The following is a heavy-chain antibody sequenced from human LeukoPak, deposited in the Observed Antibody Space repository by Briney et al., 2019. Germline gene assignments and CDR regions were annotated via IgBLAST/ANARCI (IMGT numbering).Heavy chain of an antibody. J-gene: IGHJ1*01. Sequence: SQTLSLTCTVSGGSTSSGSYYWSWIRQPAGKGLEWIGRIHTSGSTNYNPSLKSRVTISVDTSKNQFSLKLSSVTAADTAVYYCARVPMKYSSSSSIVEYFQHWGQGTLVTVSS. CDR3: ARVPMKYSSSSSIVEYFQH. CDR1: GGSTSSGSYY. CDR2: IHTSGST. V-gene: IGHV4-61*02. D-gene: IGHD6-6*01.